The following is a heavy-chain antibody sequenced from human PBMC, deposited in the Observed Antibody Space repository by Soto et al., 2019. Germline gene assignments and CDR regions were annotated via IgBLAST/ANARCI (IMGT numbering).Heavy chain of an antibody. V-gene: IGHV1-69*04. CDR2: TIPILGIA. Sequence: SVKVSCKASGGTFSSYTISWVRQAPGQGLEWMGRTIPILGIANYAQKFQGRVTITADKSTSTAYMELSSLRSEDTAVYYCARDLNYGDHAFDYWGQGTLVTVSS. CDR3: ARDLNYGDHAFDY. CDR1: GGTFSSYT. D-gene: IGHD4-17*01. J-gene: IGHJ4*02.